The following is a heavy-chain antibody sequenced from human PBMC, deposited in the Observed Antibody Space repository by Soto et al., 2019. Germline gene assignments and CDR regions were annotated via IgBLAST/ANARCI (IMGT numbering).Heavy chain of an antibody. CDR2: ISYDGTNK. V-gene: IGHV3-30*15. CDR1: GFTFRSYA. J-gene: IGHJ4*02. CDR3: ARGDSNSWSDY. Sequence: QVQLVESGGGVVQPGRSLRLSCAASGFTFRSYARDWVRQAPGKGLEWVAVISYDGTNKYYADSVKGRFTISRDNSKNTLSLQMSSLRAEDTAVYYCARGDSNSWSDYWGQGTLVTVSS. D-gene: IGHD6-13*01.